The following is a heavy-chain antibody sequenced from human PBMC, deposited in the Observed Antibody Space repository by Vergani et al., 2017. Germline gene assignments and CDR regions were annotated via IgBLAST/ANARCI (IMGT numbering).Heavy chain of an antibody. Sequence: EVQLLESGGGSAQPGESLRLSCVASGFTFTAHGLNWVRQAPGKGLEWVSGISASDGNTYYADSVKGRVTISRDNFKNTLYLQMNSLTAEDTAVYYCANPRGYWGQGTLVTVSS. CDR2: ISASDGNT. CDR3: ANPRGY. V-gene: IGHV3-23*01. CDR1: GFTFTAHG. J-gene: IGHJ4*02.